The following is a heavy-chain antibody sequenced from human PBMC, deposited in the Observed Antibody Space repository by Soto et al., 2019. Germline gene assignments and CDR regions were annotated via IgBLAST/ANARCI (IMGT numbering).Heavy chain of an antibody. CDR2: IYYSGST. J-gene: IGHJ4*02. Sequence: SETLSLTCTVSGGSISSYYWSWIRQPPGKGLEWIGYIYYSGSTSYNPSLKSRVTISVDTSNNQFSLKLSSVTAADTAVYFCASGSSSSRFLLWGQGTLVTVSS. CDR3: ASGSSSSRFLL. D-gene: IGHD6-6*01. CDR1: GGSISSYY. V-gene: IGHV4-59*08.